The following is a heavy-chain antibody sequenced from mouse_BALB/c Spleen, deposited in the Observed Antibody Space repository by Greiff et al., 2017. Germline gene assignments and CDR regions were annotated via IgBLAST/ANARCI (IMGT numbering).Heavy chain of an antibody. D-gene: IGHD2-10*02. CDR3: ARSKYGNYYAMDY. Sequence: EVKVVESGGGLVQPGGSRKLSCAASGFTFSSFGMHWVRQAPEKGLEWVAYISSGSSTIYYADTVKGRFTISRDNPKNTLFLQMTSLRSEDTAMYYCARSKYGNYYAMDYWGQGTSVTVSS. J-gene: IGHJ4*01. V-gene: IGHV5-17*02. CDR2: ISSGSSTI. CDR1: GFTFSSFG.